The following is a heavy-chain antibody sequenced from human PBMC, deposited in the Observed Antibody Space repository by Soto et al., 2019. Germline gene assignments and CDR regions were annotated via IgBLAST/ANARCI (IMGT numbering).Heavy chain of an antibody. Sequence: QVQLQESGPGLVEPSQTLSLTCTVSSGSISGGGYYWSWIRQHPGKGLEWIGYIYHSGTTYYNPSLXSRLXIXVDTSKTQCSLKLSSVTAADPAVYYCARAWTATAGWANWFALWGQGTLVTVSS. V-gene: IGHV4-31*03. CDR2: IYHSGTT. D-gene: IGHD6-13*01. CDR3: ARAWTATAGWANWFAL. J-gene: IGHJ5*02. CDR1: SGSISGGGYY.